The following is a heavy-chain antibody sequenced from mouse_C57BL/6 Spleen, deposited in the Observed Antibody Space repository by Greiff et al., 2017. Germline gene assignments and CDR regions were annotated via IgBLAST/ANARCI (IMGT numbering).Heavy chain of an antibody. CDR1: GFTFSDYG. CDR3: ARREDYDYDDWFAY. D-gene: IGHD2-4*01. Sequence: DVKLVQSGGGLVKPGGSLKLSCAASGFTFSDYGMHWVRQAPEQGLEWVAYISSGSSTINYAHTVKGRFTISRDNATNTLFLQLTSMRIEETAMYYYARREDYDYDDWFAYWGQGTLVTVSA. CDR2: ISSGSSTI. V-gene: IGHV5-17*01. J-gene: IGHJ3*01.